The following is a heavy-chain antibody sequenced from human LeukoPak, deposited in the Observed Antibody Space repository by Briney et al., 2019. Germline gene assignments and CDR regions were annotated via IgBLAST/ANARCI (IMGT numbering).Heavy chain of an antibody. D-gene: IGHD3-10*01. CDR2: IYYSGST. CDR3: ARGGVNYKIAGP. CDR1: GGSITSYY. V-gene: IGHV4-59*01. Sequence: IPSETLSLTCTVSGGSITSYYWTWIRQPPGKGLEWIGYIYYSGSTSYNPSLKSRVTISVDTSKNQFSLKLSSVTAADTAVYYCARGGVNYKIAGPWGQGALVTVSS. J-gene: IGHJ5*02.